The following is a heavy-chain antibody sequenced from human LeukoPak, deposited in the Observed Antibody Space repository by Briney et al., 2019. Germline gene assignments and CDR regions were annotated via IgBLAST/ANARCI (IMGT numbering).Heavy chain of an antibody. Sequence: PSETLSLTCTVSGGSISSSSYYWGGIRQPPGKGLEWIGSIYYSGSTYYNPSLKSRVTISVDTSKNQFSLKLSSVTATDTAVYYCARIGISSPSLGFNYWGQGTLVTVSS. V-gene: IGHV4-39*01. CDR3: ARIGISSPSLGFNY. CDR1: GGSISSSSYY. J-gene: IGHJ4*02. D-gene: IGHD6-6*01. CDR2: IYYSGST.